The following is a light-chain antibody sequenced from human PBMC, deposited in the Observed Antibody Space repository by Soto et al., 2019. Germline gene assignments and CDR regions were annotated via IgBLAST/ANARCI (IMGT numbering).Light chain of an antibody. Sequence: SALTQPASVSGSPGQSITISCTGTISDIGLYKFVSWYQHHPGKAPKIIIFDVSSRASGISNRFSGSKSGNTASLTISGLQAEDEADYYCTSYTTDNIVVVVGGGTKLTVL. CDR2: DVS. CDR1: ISDIGLYKF. V-gene: IGLV2-14*03. J-gene: IGLJ2*01. CDR3: TSYTTDNIVVV.